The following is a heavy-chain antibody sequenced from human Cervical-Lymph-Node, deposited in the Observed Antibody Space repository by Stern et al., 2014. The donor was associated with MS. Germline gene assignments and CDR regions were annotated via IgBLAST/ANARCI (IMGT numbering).Heavy chain of an antibody. V-gene: IGHV4-34*01. CDR3: ARGGITIFGD. CDR2: INHSGNT. Sequence: QVQLQQWGAGLLKPSETLSLTCAVYGGSFSGYYWSWIRQPPGKGLEWIGKINHSGNTNYTPSLKSRVTISVDTSKNQFSLKLSSVTAADTAVYYCARGGITIFGDWGQGTLVTVSS. J-gene: IGHJ4*02. D-gene: IGHD3-3*01. CDR1: GGSFSGYY.